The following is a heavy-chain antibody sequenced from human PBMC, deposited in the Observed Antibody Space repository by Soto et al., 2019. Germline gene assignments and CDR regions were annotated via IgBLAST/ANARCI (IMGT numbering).Heavy chain of an antibody. Sequence: ASVEVSCKXSGYTFTSYGISWVRQAPGQGLEWMGWISAYNGNTNYAQKLQGRVTMTTDTSTSTAYMELRSLRSDDTAVYYCARGYSSGYYYGGSDFDYWGQGTLVTVS. CDR3: ARGYSSGYYYGGSDFDY. CDR2: ISAYNGNT. J-gene: IGHJ4*02. V-gene: IGHV1-18*04. D-gene: IGHD3-22*01. CDR1: GYTFTSYG.